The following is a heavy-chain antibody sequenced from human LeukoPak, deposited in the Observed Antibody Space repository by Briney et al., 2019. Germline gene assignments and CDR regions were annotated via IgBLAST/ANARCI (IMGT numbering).Heavy chain of an antibody. CDR2: IGSDGDGT. J-gene: IGHJ4*01. D-gene: IGHD2-21*01. V-gene: IGHV3-64D*06. CDR3: VSPVFINF. Sequence: GGSLRLSCSASGFPFSTLGMHWVRQAPGKGLEHVSTIGSDGDGTYYGDSVKDRFIISRDNSKNAVYLQMSSLRPEDTAVYYCVSPVFINFWGQGTLVTVSS. CDR1: GFPFSTLG.